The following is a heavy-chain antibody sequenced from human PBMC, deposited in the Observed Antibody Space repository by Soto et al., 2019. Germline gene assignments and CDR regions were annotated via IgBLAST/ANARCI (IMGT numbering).Heavy chain of an antibody. CDR2: ISYDGSDK. Sequence: GGSLRLSCAASGFTFISYAMHWVRQAPGKGLEWVAVISYDGSDKYYADSVKGRFTISRDNSKNTLYLQMNSLRAEDTAVYYCARDGSAYCSGGYGYSGNYFAYWGQGTLVTVSS. J-gene: IGHJ4*02. D-gene: IGHD2-15*01. CDR3: ARDGSAYCSGGYGYSGNYFAY. V-gene: IGHV3-30-3*01. CDR1: GFTFISYA.